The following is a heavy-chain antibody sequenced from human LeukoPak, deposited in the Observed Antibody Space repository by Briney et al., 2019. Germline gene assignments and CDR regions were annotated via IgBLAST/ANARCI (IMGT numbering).Heavy chain of an antibody. CDR3: AKEITEGIFDY. CDR1: GFTFSSYG. CDR2: ISYDGSNK. J-gene: IGHJ4*02. V-gene: IGHV3-30*18. D-gene: IGHD6-13*01. Sequence: QPGRSLRLSCAASGFTFSSYGMHWVRQAPGKGLEWVAVISYDGSNKYYADSVKGRFTISRDNSKNTPYLQMNSLRAEDTAVYYCAKEITEGIFDYWGQGTLVTVSS.